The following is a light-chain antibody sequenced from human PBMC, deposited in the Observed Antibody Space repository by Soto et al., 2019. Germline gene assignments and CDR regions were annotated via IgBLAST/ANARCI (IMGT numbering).Light chain of an antibody. V-gene: IGKV3-11*01. CDR2: DAS. CDR1: QSVSNY. Sequence: ENVLTQSPATLSLSPGARANLSCRASQSVSNYVAWYQQKPGQAPRLLIYDASNRATGIPARFSGSGSGTDFTLTISSLEPEDFAVYYCQQYNNWPITFGQGTRLEIK. J-gene: IGKJ5*01. CDR3: QQYNNWPIT.